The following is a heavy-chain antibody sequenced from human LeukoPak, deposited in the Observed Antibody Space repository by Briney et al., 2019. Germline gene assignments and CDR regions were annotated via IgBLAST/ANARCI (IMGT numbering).Heavy chain of an antibody. CDR1: GFTFSSYW. CDR2: ISFDGSDA. CDR3: AVSNWMDP. V-gene: IGHV3-74*01. Sequence: GGSLRLSCAASGFTFSSYWMHWVRQAPGKGLVWISCISFDGSDATYADSVKGRFTISRDNAKNTLHLQMDSLTVEDTAVYYCAVSNWMDPWGQGTLVTVSS. J-gene: IGHJ5*02.